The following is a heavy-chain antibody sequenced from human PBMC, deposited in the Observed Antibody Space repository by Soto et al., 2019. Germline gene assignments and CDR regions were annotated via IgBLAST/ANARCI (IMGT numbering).Heavy chain of an antibody. CDR2: VTANGGST. D-gene: IGHD2-21*02. CDR3: ASLGVGDWANYYYYYGMDV. J-gene: IGHJ6*02. CDR1: GFTFSVYA. Sequence: EVQLLESGGGFVQPGGSLRLSCAATGFTFSVYAMTWVRQAPGKGLEWVSAVTANGGSTYSADSVKGRFTISRDKSKNTLFRQMNSLRAEDTAVYYCASLGVGDWANYYYYYGMDVWGQGTTVTVSS. V-gene: IGHV3-23*01.